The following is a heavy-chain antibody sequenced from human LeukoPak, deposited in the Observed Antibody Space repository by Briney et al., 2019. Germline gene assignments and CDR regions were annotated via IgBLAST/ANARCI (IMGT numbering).Heavy chain of an antibody. Sequence: ASVKVSFKASGYAFTGYFMHWVRQAPGQGLEWMGWINPNSGGTNYAQKFQGRVTMTRDTSISTPYMELSWLRSDDTAVYYCARALYTSRSYLATFSPTNFDYWGQGTLVTVSS. CDR2: INPNSGGT. V-gene: IGHV1-2*02. CDR3: ARALYTSRSYLATFSPTNFDY. CDR1: GYAFTGYF. D-gene: IGHD6-13*01. J-gene: IGHJ4*02.